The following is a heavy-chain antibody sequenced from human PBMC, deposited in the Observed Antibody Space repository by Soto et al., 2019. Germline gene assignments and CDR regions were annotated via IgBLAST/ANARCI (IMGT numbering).Heavy chain of an antibody. Sequence: VXSGPEVKKPGASVKVSCKTSGYTFTSYGIAWVRQAPGQGLEWMGWISTSKGNTNYAQKFQGRVTMTTDTSPSTAYMELRSLRSDDTAVYYCAPRSPAFDFWGQGTLVTVSS. CDR2: ISTSKGNT. J-gene: IGHJ4*02. V-gene: IGHV1-18*01. CDR1: GYTFTSYG. CDR3: APRSPAFDF.